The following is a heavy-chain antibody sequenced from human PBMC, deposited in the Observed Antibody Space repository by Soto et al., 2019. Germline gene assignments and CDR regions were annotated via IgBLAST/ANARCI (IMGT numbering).Heavy chain of an antibody. D-gene: IGHD3-22*01. Sequence: SETLSLTCTVSGGSIGSGDYYWSWIRQPPGKGLEWIGYIYYTGSTYYNPSLKSRLTMSVDTPKNQLSLTLNSVTAADTAVYYCARALADGSGYYGALGYWGQGALVTVSS. CDR2: IYYTGST. V-gene: IGHV4-30-4*01. CDR3: ARALADGSGYYGALGY. CDR1: GGSIGSGDYY. J-gene: IGHJ4*02.